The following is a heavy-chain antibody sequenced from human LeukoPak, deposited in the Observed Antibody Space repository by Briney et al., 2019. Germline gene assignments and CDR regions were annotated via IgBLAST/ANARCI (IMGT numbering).Heavy chain of an antibody. CDR3: ARGALTIFGVVTPLGMDV. D-gene: IGHD3-3*01. CDR2: MNPNSGNT. V-gene: IGHV1-8*01. J-gene: IGHJ6*02. Sequence: GASVKVSCKASGYTFTSYDINWVRQATRQGLEWMGWMNPNSGNTGYAQKFQGRVTMTRNTSISTAYMELSSLRSEDTAVYYCARGALTIFGVVTPLGMDVWGQGTTVTVSS. CDR1: GYTFTSYD.